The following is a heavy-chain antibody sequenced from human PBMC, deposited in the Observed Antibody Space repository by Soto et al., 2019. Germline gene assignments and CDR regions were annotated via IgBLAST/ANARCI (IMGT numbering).Heavy chain of an antibody. Sequence: QVQLVESGGGVVQPGRSLRLSCAASGFTFSSYAMHWVRQAPGKGLEWVAVISYGGSNKYYADSVKGRFTISRDNSKNTLYLQMNSLRAEDTAVYYCARDQRGSSWYWGAPQGGYGMDVWGQGTTVTVSS. V-gene: IGHV3-30-3*01. CDR1: GFTFSSYA. CDR2: ISYGGSNK. D-gene: IGHD6-13*01. J-gene: IGHJ6*02. CDR3: ARDQRGSSWYWGAPQGGYGMDV.